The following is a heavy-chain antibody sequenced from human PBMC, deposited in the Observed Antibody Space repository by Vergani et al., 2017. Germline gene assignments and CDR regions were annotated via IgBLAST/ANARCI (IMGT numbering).Heavy chain of an antibody. Sequence: EVQLLESGGGLVKPGGSLRLSCAASGFTFSSYSMNWVRQAPGKGLEWVSSISSSSSYIYYADSVKGRFTISRDNAKNSLYLQMNSLRAEDTAVYYCARDPSGCSSTSCYKGGYGYWGQGTLVTVSS. CDR3: ARDPSGCSSTSCYKGGYGY. CDR1: GFTFSSYS. J-gene: IGHJ4*02. D-gene: IGHD2-2*02. V-gene: IGHV3-21*01. CDR2: ISSSSSYI.